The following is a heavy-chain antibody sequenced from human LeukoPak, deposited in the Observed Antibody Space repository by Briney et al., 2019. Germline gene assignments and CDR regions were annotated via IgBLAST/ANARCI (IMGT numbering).Heavy chain of an antibody. Sequence: GGSLRLSCAASGFTFSSYSMNWVRQAPGKGLEWVSSISSSSSYLYYADSVKGRFTISRDNAKNSLYLQMNSLRAEDTAVYYCARVSVGSGSYEFTSDYYFDYWGQGTLVTVSS. V-gene: IGHV3-21*01. D-gene: IGHD3-10*01. J-gene: IGHJ4*02. CDR3: ARVSVGSGSYEFTSDYYFDY. CDR2: ISSSSSYL. CDR1: GFTFSSYS.